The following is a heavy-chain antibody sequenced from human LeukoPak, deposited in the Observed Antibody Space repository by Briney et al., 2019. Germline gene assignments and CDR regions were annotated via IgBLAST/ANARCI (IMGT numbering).Heavy chain of an antibody. CDR3: ARGPGIAAAGTVVFGFDP. J-gene: IGHJ5*02. D-gene: IGHD6-13*01. V-gene: IGHV4-39*07. Sequence: SETLSLTCTFSGGSISSSSYYWGWIRQPPGKGLEWIGSIYYSGSTYYNPSLKSRVTISVDTSKNQFSLKLSSVTAADTAVYYCARGPGIAAAGTVVFGFDPWGQGTLVTVSS. CDR2: IYYSGST. CDR1: GGSISSSSYY.